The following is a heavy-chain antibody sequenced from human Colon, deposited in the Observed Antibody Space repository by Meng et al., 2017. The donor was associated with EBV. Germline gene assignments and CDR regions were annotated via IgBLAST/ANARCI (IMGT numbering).Heavy chain of an antibody. CDR3: ARGLGTYYSWFKS. CDR2: IYYSATT. V-gene: IGHV4-30-4*01. J-gene: IGHJ5*01. Sequence: VQLKDPDPGLLKPLPPLSLTCAVSGASISIGGSYWTWIRQTPGKGLEWIGYIYYSATTNTETTKYNSSLRSRLSISLDMSKNHVSLTVTSLTVADTAVYYCARGLGTYYSWFKSWGQGTLVTISS. D-gene: IGHD3-10*01. CDR1: GASISIGGSY.